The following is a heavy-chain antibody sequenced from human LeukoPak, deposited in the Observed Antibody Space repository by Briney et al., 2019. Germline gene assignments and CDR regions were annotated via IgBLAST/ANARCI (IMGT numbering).Heavy chain of an antibody. V-gene: IGHV4-59*08. D-gene: IGHD3-10*01. CDR2: MYYSGTST. CDR3: ARSAGAGSYAWFDP. J-gene: IGHJ5*02. CDR1: GGSISGHH. Sequence: SETLSLACTVSGGSISGHHWTWIRQPPGKGLEWIGYMYYSGTSTNYNPSLKSRVTISVDTSKNQFSLKLSSVTAADTAVYYCARSAGAGSYAWFDPWGQGTQVTVSS.